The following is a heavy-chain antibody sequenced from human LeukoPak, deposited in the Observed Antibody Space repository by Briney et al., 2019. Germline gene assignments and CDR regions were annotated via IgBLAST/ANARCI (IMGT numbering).Heavy chain of an antibody. D-gene: IGHD3-9*01. CDR3: AKDSDRVLTGYWDY. CDR1: GFTFSSYA. V-gene: IGHV3-23*01. J-gene: IGHJ4*02. Sequence: GGSLRLSCAASGFTFSSYAMSWVRQAPGKGLEWVSAISGSGGSTYYADSVKGRFTISRDNSKNTLYLQMNSLRAEDTAVYYCAKDSDRVLTGYWDYWGQGTLVTVSS. CDR2: ISGSGGST.